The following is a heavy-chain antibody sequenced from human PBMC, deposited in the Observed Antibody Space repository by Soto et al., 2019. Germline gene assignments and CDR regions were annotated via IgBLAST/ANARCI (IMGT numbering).Heavy chain of an antibody. CDR1: GYTFTSYG. J-gene: IGHJ4*02. V-gene: IGHV1-18*04. CDR3: ARARGVYGSLDY. Sequence: ASVKVSCKASGYTFTSYGISCVRQAPGQVLEWMGWISAYNGNTNYAQKLQGRVTMTTDTSTSTAYMELRSLRSDDTAVYYCARARGVYGSLDYWGQGTLVTVPQ. CDR2: ISAYNGNT. D-gene: IGHD3-10*01.